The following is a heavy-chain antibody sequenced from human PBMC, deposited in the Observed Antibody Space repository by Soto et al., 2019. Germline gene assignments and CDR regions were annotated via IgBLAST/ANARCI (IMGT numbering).Heavy chain of an antibody. Sequence: QVQLVQSGAEVKKPGSSVKVSCKASGGTFSRYSITWVRQAPGHGLEWIGRIIPIFGIASYAQKFQGRVTITAAESTSTAYMELSSRRSDDTAVYYCAREDRDRETGLVPAAIDGMDGWGQGTTVTVSS. CDR1: GGTFSRYS. CDR3: AREDRDRETGLVPAAIDGMDG. J-gene: IGHJ6*02. V-gene: IGHV1-69*08. CDR2: IIPIFGIA. D-gene: IGHD2-2*01.